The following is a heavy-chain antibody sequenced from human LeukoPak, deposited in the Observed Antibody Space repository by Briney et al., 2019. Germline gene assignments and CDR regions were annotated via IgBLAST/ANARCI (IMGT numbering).Heavy chain of an antibody. J-gene: IGHJ4*02. CDR2: INQSGGT. CDR3: ARAAAKEMATLI. D-gene: IGHD5-24*01. CDR1: GGSFSGYY. V-gene: IGHV4-34*10. Sequence: KPSETLSLTCAVYGGSFSGYYWSWIRQPPGKGLEWIGEINQSGGTNHNPSLKSRITVSTDTSKNQFSLKLSSVTAADTAVYYCARAAAKEMATLIWGQGTLVTVSS.